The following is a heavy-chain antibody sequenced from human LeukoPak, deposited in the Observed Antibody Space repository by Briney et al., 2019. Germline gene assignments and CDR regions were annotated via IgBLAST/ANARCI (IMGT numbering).Heavy chain of an antibody. CDR3: ARGLMARRGAAAEMRDNWFDP. Sequence: PSETLSLTCAVYGGSFSGYYWSWIRQPPGKGLEWIGEINHSGSTNYNPSLKSRVTISVDTSKNKFSLNLSSVTAADTAVYYCARGLMARRGAAAEMRDNWFDPWGQGTLVTVSS. CDR1: GGSFSGYY. D-gene: IGHD6-13*01. CDR2: INHSGST. V-gene: IGHV4-34*01. J-gene: IGHJ5*02.